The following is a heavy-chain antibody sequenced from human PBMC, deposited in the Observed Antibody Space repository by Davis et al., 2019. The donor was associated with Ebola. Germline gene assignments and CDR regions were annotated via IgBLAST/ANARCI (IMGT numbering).Heavy chain of an antibody. CDR2: ISGSGGST. V-gene: IGHV3-23*01. CDR1: GFTFSSYA. CDR3: AREERIVEVIVGPGYFDY. Sequence: PGGSLRLSCAASGFTFSSYAMSWVRQAPGKGLEWVSGISGSGGSTYYADSVKGRFSISRDKSKNTLYLQMNSLRAEDTAVYYCAREERIVEVIVGPGYFDYWGQGTLVTVSS. D-gene: IGHD2-15*01. J-gene: IGHJ4*02.